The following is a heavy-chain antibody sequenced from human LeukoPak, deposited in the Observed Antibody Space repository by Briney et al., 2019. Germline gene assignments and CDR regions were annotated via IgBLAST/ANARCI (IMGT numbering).Heavy chain of an antibody. CDR3: AREEDTSGYYSQDY. Sequence: SGGSLRLSRAASGFTFSSYWMSWVRQTPGEGLEWVADIKEDGSEKYFADSVKGRFTISRDNTKSSLYLQMNSLRAEDTALYYCAREEDTSGYYSQDYWGQGTLVTVSS. V-gene: IGHV3-7*01. CDR2: IKEDGSEK. D-gene: IGHD3-22*01. CDR1: GFTFSSYW. J-gene: IGHJ4*02.